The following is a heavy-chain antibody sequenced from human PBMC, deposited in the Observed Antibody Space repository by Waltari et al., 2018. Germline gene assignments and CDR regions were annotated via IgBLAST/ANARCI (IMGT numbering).Heavy chain of an antibody. CDR3: ARDFGVVHDAFDI. CDR1: GFTFSSYE. Sequence: EVQLVESGGGLVQPGGSLRLSCAASGFTFSSYEMNWVRQAPGKGLEWVSYISSSGSTIYYADSGKGRFTISRDNAKNSLYLQMNSLRAEDTAVYYCARDFGVVHDAFDIWGQGTMVTVSS. CDR2: ISSSGSTI. J-gene: IGHJ3*02. D-gene: IGHD3-3*01. V-gene: IGHV3-48*03.